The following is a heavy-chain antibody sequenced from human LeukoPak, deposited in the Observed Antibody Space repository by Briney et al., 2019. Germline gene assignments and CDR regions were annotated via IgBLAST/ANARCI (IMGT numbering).Heavy chain of an antibody. D-gene: IGHD6-6*01. J-gene: IGHJ4*02. CDR3: AKALRYSSSSNGFDY. CDR2: ISWNSGSI. CDR1: GFTFDDYA. Sequence: GRSLRLSCAASGFTFDDYAMHWVRQAPGKGLEWVSGISWNSGSIGYADSVKGRFTISRDNAKNSLYLQMNSLRAEDMALYYCAKALRYSSSSNGFDYWGQGTLVTVSS. V-gene: IGHV3-9*03.